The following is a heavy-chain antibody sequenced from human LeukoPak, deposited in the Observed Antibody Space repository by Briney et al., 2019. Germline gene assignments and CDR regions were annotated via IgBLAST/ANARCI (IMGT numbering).Heavy chain of an antibody. J-gene: IGHJ4*02. Sequence: GGSLRLSCAASGFTFSSYGMHWVRQAPGKGLEWVAVIWYDGSNKYYADSVKGRFTISRDNSKNTLYLQMNRLRAEDTAVYYCAREYYYDSSGYYYPSFDYWGQGTLVTVSS. CDR1: GFTFSSYG. D-gene: IGHD3-22*01. V-gene: IGHV3-33*01. CDR3: AREYYYDSSGYYYPSFDY. CDR2: IWYDGSNK.